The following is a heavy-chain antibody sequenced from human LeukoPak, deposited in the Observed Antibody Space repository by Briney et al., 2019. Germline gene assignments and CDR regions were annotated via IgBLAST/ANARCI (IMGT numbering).Heavy chain of an antibody. J-gene: IGHJ5*02. CDR1: GASLSSYY. D-gene: IGHD6-13*01. Sequence: SETLSLTCSISGASLSSYYWSWIRQSPGKGLEWIGSTHYTGSSSYNPSLKSRVTLSADMSKNQFSLRLTSVTSADTAVYYCARHFPGSNWFYNWFDPWGQGTLVTVSS. CDR2: THYTGSS. V-gene: IGHV4-59*08. CDR3: ARHFPGSNWFYNWFDP.